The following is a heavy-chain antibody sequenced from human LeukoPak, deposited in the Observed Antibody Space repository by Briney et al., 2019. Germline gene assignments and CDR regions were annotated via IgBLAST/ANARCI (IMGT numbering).Heavy chain of an antibody. D-gene: IGHD3-3*01. Sequence: GGSLRLSCAATGFTFSSYDMHWVRQATGKGLEWVSRIGTAGETYCPGSVKGRFTISRDNSKNSLYLQMNSLRTEDTALYYCAKDSRFAYMDVWGKGTTVTISS. CDR1: GFTFSSYD. J-gene: IGHJ6*03. V-gene: IGHV3-13*01. CDR3: AKDSRFAYMDV. CDR2: IGTAGET.